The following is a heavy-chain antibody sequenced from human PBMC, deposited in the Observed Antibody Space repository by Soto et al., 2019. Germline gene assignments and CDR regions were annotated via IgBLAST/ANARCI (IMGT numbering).Heavy chain of an antibody. CDR1: GFTFSSYA. Sequence: GGSLRLSCAASGFTFSSYAMSWARQAPGKGLEWVSAISGSGGSTYYADSVKGRFTISRDNSKNTLYLQMNSLRAEDTAVYYCAKDLEYSGSYNDAFDIWGQGTMVTVSS. J-gene: IGHJ3*02. CDR3: AKDLEYSGSYNDAFDI. V-gene: IGHV3-23*01. CDR2: ISGSGGST. D-gene: IGHD1-26*01.